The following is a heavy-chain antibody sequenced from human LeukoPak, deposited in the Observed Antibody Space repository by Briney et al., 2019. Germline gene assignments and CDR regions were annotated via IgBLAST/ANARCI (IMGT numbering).Heavy chain of an antibody. V-gene: IGHV4-59*08. CDR1: GGSISSYY. J-gene: IGHJ4*02. D-gene: IGHD3-9*01. CDR2: IYYSGST. Sequence: SETLSLTCTVSGGSISSYYWSWIRQPPGKGLEWIGYIYYSGSTNYNPSLKSRVTISVDTSKNQFSLKLSSVTAADTAVYYCARHEGYDILTGYSYHFDYWGQGTLVTVPS. CDR3: ARHEGYDILTGYSYHFDY.